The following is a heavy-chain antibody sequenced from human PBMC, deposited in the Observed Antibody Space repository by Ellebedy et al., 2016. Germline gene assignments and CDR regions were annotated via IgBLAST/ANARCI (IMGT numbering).Heavy chain of an antibody. D-gene: IGHD5-18*01. CDR1: GFTFSNAW. Sequence: GGSLRLSCAASGFTFSNAWMNWVRQAPGKVLEWVGRIKSKTDGGAADYAAPVKGRFTISRNDSKNTLYLHMNSLETEDTAVYFCTTVYRYNYDSVWGQGTLVTVSS. CDR3: TTVYRYNYDSV. V-gene: IGHV3-15*01. J-gene: IGHJ4*02. CDR2: IKSKTDGGAA.